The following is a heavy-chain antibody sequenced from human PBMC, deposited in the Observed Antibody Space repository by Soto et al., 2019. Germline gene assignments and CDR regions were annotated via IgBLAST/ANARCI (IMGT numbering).Heavy chain of an antibody. CDR1: GFTFSSYA. V-gene: IGHV3-23*01. CDR2: ISGSGGST. D-gene: IGHD5-18*01. CDR3: AKAAETWLQGPRPPLYFAY. Sequence: PGGSLRLSCAASGFTFSSYAMSWVRQAPGKGLEWVSGISGSGGSTYYADSVKGRFTISRDNSKNTLYLQMSSLRADDTAVYSCAKAAETWLQGPRPPLYFAYWGQGTLVTVSS. J-gene: IGHJ4*02.